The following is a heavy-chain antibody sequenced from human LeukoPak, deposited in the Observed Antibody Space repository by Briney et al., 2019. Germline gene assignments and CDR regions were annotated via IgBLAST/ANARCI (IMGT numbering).Heavy chain of an antibody. Sequence: ASVRVSCKASGFTFSGHYVQWLRQAPGQGLEWVGIINPNDGSTKYAQKFQGRVTLSGDTSTSTVYMELNSLRIEDTAMYYCARDGLQTRYNWNDEGRKNWFEPWGQGTLVTVSS. CDR1: GFTFSGHY. D-gene: IGHD1-1*01. CDR2: INPNDGST. V-gene: IGHV1-46*01. J-gene: IGHJ5*02. CDR3: ARDGLQTRYNWNDEGRKNWFEP.